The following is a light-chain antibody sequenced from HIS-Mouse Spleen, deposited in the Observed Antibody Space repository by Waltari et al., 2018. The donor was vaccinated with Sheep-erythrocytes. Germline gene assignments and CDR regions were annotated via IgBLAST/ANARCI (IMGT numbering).Light chain of an antibody. J-gene: IGLJ2*01. CDR2: QDS. Sequence: SYELTQPPSVSVSPGQTASITCSGDKVGDKYACWYQQKPDQSPVLVIYQDSKRPSGIPERFSGSTSGNTATLTISGTQAMDEADYYCQAWDSSTAVVFGGGTKLTVL. V-gene: IGLV3-1*01. CDR1: KVGDKY. CDR3: QAWDSSTAVV.